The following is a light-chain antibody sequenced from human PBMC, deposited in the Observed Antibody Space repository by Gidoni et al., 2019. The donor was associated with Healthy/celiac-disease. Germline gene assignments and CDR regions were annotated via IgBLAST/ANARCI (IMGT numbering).Light chain of an antibody. CDR3: QQYNSWPPFT. J-gene: IGKJ3*01. V-gene: IGKV3-15*01. CDR2: GAS. Sequence: DIVMTQSPATLSVSPVERATLSCRASQSDSIHLAWYQQKPGQAPRRLIYGASTRATGIPARFSGSGSGTEFTLTISSLQSEDFAVYYCQQYNSWPPFTFGPGTKVDIK. CDR1: QSDSIH.